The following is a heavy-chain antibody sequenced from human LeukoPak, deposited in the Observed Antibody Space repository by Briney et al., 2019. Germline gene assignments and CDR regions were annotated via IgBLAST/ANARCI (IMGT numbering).Heavy chain of an antibody. D-gene: IGHD3-3*01. CDR3: ASMGTYYDFWSGYYRFDY. J-gene: IGHJ4*02. V-gene: IGHV4-4*07. CDR2: IYTSGST. CDR1: GGSISSYY. Sequence: SETLSLTCTVSGGSISSYYWSWIRQPAGKGLEWIGRIYTSGSTNYNPSLKSRVTMSVDTSKNQFSLKLSSVTAADTAVYYCASMGTYYDFWSGYYRFDYWGQGTLVTVSS.